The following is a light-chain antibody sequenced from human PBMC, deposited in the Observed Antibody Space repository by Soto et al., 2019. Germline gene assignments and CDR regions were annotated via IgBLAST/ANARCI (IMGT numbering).Light chain of an antibody. J-gene: IGKJ2*01. CDR2: GAS. CDR3: QQYGTSPFT. Sequence: EFVLTQSPGTLSMSPGERATLSCRASQSVSSDSLAWYQRKPGQAPRLVIYGASSRATGIPDRFSGSGSGSDFTLTISRLEPEDFAVYYCQQYGTSPFTFGPGTEVNIK. CDR1: QSVSSDS. V-gene: IGKV3-20*01.